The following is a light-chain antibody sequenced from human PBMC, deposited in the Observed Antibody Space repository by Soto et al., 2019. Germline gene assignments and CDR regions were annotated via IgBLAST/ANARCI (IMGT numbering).Light chain of an antibody. CDR2: EDN. J-gene: IGLJ2*01. CDR1: SGSIASNY. Sequence: NFMLTQPHSVSESPGKTVTISCTRSSGSIASNYVQWYQQRPGSAPTTVIYEDNQRPSGVPDRFSGSIDSSSNSASPTISWLKTEDGAYYYRQSYGSSHVVFGGGTKLTVL. CDR3: QSYGSSHVV. V-gene: IGLV6-57*03.